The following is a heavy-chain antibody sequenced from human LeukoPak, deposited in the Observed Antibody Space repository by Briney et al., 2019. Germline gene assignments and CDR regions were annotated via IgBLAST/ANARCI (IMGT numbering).Heavy chain of an antibody. D-gene: IGHD1-1*01. CDR2: IWYDGSNK. Sequence: GRSLRLSCAASGFTFSSYGMHWVRQAPGKGLEWVAVIWYDGSNKYYADSVKGRFTISRDNSKNTLYLQMNSLRAEDTAVYYCARSPRNWPEGYYFDYWGQGTLVTVSS. CDR3: ARSPRNWPEGYYFDY. J-gene: IGHJ4*02. CDR1: GFTFSSYG. V-gene: IGHV3-33*01.